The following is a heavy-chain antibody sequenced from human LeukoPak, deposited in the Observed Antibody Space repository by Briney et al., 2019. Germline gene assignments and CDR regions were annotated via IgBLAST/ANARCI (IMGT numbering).Heavy chain of an antibody. J-gene: IGHJ4*02. Sequence: SQTLSLTCPVSSGSISSGVYYWSWLRQHPGTGLEWLGYIYYSGSTYYNPSLKSRVTISVDTSKNQFSLKLSSVTAADTAVYYCARGVRWLQLSYFDYWGQGTLVTVSS. CDR3: ARGVRWLQLSYFDY. D-gene: IGHD5-24*01. CDR1: SGSISSGVYY. CDR2: IYYSGST. V-gene: IGHV4-31*03.